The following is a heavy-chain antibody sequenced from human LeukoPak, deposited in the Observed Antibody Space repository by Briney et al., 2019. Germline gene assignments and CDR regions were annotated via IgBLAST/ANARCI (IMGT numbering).Heavy chain of an antibody. CDR3: ARDRDYYDSSSPVMDY. J-gene: IGHJ4*02. CDR2: ISYDGSNK. D-gene: IGHD3-22*01. CDR1: GFTFSSYA. V-gene: IGHV3-30-3*01. Sequence: GRSLRLSCAASGFTFSSYAMHWVRQAPGKGLEWVAVISYDGSNKYYADSVKGRFTISRDNSKNTLYLQMNSLRAEDTAVYYCARDRDYYDSSSPVMDYWGQGTLVTVSS.